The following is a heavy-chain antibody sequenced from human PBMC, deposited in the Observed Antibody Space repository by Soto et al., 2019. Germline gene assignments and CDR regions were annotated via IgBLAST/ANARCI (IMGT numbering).Heavy chain of an antibody. CDR3: ARGLDSGWYYY. Sequence: QVQLQQWGAGLLKPSETLSLTCAVYGGSFSGYYWSWIRQPPGKGLEWIGEINHSGSTNYNPSLKSXXTXSXXTSKNQFSLKLSSVTAADTAVYYCARGLDSGWYYYWGQGTLVTVSS. D-gene: IGHD6-19*01. CDR2: INHSGST. V-gene: IGHV4-34*01. J-gene: IGHJ4*02. CDR1: GGSFSGYY.